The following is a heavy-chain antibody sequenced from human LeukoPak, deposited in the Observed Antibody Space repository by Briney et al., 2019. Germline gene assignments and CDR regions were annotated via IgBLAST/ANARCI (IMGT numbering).Heavy chain of an antibody. Sequence: PSETLSLTCTVSGGSISGYYWSWIRQPPGKGLEWIGYIYYSGSINYNSSLKSRVAISVDTSRNQFSLKLSSMTAADTAVYYCVRNTLGHYDAFDIWGQGTIVTVSS. J-gene: IGHJ3*02. CDR3: VRNTLGHYDAFDI. CDR2: IYYSGSI. D-gene: IGHD1/OR15-1a*01. CDR1: GGSISGYY. V-gene: IGHV4-59*01.